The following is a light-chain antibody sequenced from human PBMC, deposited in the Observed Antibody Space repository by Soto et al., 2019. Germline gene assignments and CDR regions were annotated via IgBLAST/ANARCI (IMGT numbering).Light chain of an antibody. J-gene: IGLJ2*01. CDR3: CSYAGSSNVV. Sequence: QSALTQPASVSGSPGQSITISCTGTSSDVGNYNIVSWYQQHPGKAPKLMIYEVSKRPSGVSNRFSGSKSGNTASLTISGLQAEDEADYYCCSYAGSSNVVFGGGTQLTVL. V-gene: IGLV2-23*02. CDR1: SSDVGNYNI. CDR2: EVS.